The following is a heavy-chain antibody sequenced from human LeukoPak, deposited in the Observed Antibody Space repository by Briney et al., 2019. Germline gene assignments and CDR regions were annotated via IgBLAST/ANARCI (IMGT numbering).Heavy chain of an antibody. J-gene: IGHJ6*03. Sequence: SETLSLTCTVSGGSISSYYWSWIRQPAGKGLEWIGRIYTSGSTNYNPSLKSRVTMSVDTSKNQSSLKLSSVTAADTAVYYCARDLWAAVAGINSNYYYYYMDVWGKGTTVTVSS. CDR2: IYTSGST. CDR3: ARDLWAAVAGINSNYYYYYMDV. D-gene: IGHD6-19*01. V-gene: IGHV4-4*07. CDR1: GGSISSYY.